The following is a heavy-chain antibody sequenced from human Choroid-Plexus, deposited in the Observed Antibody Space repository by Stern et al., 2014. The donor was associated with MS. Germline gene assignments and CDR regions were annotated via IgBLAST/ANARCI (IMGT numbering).Heavy chain of an antibody. CDR3: AKDRQWSTYFFDY. Sequence: VQLVESGGGVAQPGRPLILSCAASGFTFSNFGMHWVRQAPGKGLGWVALISYDGSDKYYADSVKGRFTILRDNSKNTLYMHMNSLRAEDTAVYYCAKDRQWSTYFFDYWGQGSLVTVSS. D-gene: IGHD2-15*01. J-gene: IGHJ4*02. CDR1: GFTFSNFG. V-gene: IGHV3-30*18. CDR2: ISYDGSDK.